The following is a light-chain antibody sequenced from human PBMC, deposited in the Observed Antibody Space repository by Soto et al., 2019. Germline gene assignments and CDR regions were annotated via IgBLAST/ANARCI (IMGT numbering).Light chain of an antibody. CDR1: SSDVGAYNY. CDR2: DVS. J-gene: IGLJ1*01. CDR3: NSYTGSNTLYV. Sequence: QSALTQPASVSGSPGQSITISCTGTSSDVGAYNYVSWYQQHPDKAPKVLIYDVSSRPSGVSNRFSGSKSGNTASLTISGLQAEDEADYYCNSYTGSNTLYVFGTGTKVTVL. V-gene: IGLV2-14*01.